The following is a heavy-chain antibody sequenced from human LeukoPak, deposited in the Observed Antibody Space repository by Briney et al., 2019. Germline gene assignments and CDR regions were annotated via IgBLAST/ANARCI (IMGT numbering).Heavy chain of an antibody. CDR3: AKDRGGGTCNFDY. CDR1: GFTFDDYG. Sequence: GGSLRLSCAASGFTFDDYGMSWVRQAPGKGLEWVAFIRHDLSNEYYADSVKGRFTISRDNSKNTLYLQMNSLRAEDTAVYFCAKDRGGGTCNFDYWGRGTLVTVSS. D-gene: IGHD2-15*01. CDR2: IRHDLSNE. V-gene: IGHV3-30*02. J-gene: IGHJ4*02.